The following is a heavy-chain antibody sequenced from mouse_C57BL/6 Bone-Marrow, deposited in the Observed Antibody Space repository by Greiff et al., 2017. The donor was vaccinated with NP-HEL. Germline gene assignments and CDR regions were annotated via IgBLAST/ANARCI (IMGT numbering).Heavy chain of an antibody. V-gene: IGHV1-22*01. CDR1: GYTFTDYN. J-gene: IGHJ3*01. CDR2: INPNNGGT. CDR3: ARSEGYGNYFAY. D-gene: IGHD2-10*02. Sequence: EVQLQQSGPELVKPGASVKMSCKASGYTFTDYNMHWVKQSHGKSLEWIGYINPNNGGTSYNQKFKGKATLTVNKSSSTAYMELRSLTSEDSAVYYCARSEGYGNYFAYWGQGTLVTVSA.